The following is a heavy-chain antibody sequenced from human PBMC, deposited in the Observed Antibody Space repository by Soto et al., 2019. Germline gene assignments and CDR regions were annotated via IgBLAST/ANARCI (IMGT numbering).Heavy chain of an antibody. Sequence: QVQLVQSGAEVKKPGSSVKVSCKASGGTFSSYAISWVRQAPGQGLEWMGGIIPIFGTANYAQKFQGRVTITADESTSTAYMELSRLRSEDTAVYYCARDPLLGYCSGGSCYFNWGQGTLVTVSS. J-gene: IGHJ4*02. D-gene: IGHD2-15*01. CDR3: ARDPLLGYCSGGSCYFN. CDR2: IIPIFGTA. V-gene: IGHV1-69*01. CDR1: GGTFSSYA.